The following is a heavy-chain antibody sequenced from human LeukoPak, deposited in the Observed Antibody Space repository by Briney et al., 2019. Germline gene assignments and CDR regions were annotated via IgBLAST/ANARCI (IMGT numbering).Heavy chain of an antibody. V-gene: IGHV3-23*01. Sequence: GGSLRLSCAASGFTFSSYAMSWVRQAPGKGLEWVSAISGSGGSTYYADSVKGRFTISRDNSKNTLYLQMNSLRAEGTAVYYCAKEFRMAVAGTVDYWGQGTLVTVSS. CDR3: AKEFRMAVAGTVDY. D-gene: IGHD6-19*01. CDR1: GFTFSSYA. J-gene: IGHJ4*02. CDR2: ISGSGGST.